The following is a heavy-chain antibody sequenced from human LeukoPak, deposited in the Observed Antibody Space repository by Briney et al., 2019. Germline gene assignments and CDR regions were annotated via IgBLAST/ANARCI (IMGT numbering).Heavy chain of an antibody. CDR1: GFTFSSYW. Sequence: GGSLRLSCAASGFTFSSYWMHWVRQAPGKGLVWVSRINSDGSDTSYADSVKGRFTISRDNAKNTLYLQMNSLRAEDTSVYYCARVPTVTGGFDYWGQRTLVTVSS. CDR2: INSDGSDT. J-gene: IGHJ4*02. V-gene: IGHV3-74*01. D-gene: IGHD4-11*01. CDR3: ARVPTVTGGFDY.